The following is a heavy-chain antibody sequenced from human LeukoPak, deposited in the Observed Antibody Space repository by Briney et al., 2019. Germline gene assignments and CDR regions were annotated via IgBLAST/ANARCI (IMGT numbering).Heavy chain of an antibody. CDR3: AKEPRDCTGGTCYSVGGYYFHY. J-gene: IGHJ4*02. D-gene: IGHD2-15*01. Sequence: GGSLRLSCVASGFTFSTYAMSWVRQAPGKGLEWVSAISGTGVITYYADSVKGRFTISRDNSKNTLYLQMNSLRAEDTAVYYCAKEPRDCTGGTCYSVGGYYFHYCGQGTLVTVSS. V-gene: IGHV3-23*01. CDR2: ISGTGVIT. CDR1: GFTFSTYA.